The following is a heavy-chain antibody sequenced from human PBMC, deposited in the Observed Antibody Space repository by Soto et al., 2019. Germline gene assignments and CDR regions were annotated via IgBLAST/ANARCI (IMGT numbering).Heavy chain of an antibody. D-gene: IGHD2-2*01. Sequence: PVKVSCKASGGTFSRYTISWVRQAPGQGLEWMGRIIPVLGIANYAQKFQGRVTITADKSTSTAYMELSSLRSEDTAVYYCASSTSSGWFDPWGQGTLVTVSS. J-gene: IGHJ5*02. V-gene: IGHV1-69*02. CDR1: GGTFSRYT. CDR3: ASSTSSGWFDP. CDR2: IIPVLGIA.